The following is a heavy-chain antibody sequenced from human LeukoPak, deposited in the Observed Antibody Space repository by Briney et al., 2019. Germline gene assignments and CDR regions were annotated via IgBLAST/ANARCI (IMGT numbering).Heavy chain of an antibody. CDR2: INPNSGGT. D-gene: IGHD6-13*01. J-gene: IGHJ4*02. V-gene: IGHV1-2*02. CDR3: ARGGRGPRYSSSWYLGY. Sequence: GASVKVSCKASGYTFTGYYMHWVRQAPGQGLEWTGWINPNSGGTNYAQKFQGRVTMTRDTSISTAYMELSRLRSDDTAVYYCARGGRGPRYSSSWYLGYWGQGTLVTVFS. CDR1: GYTFTGYY.